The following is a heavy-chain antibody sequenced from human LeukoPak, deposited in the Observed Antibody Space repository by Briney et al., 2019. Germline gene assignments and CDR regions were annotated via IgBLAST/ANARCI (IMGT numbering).Heavy chain of an antibody. V-gene: IGHV4-39*01. CDR1: GGSISSSSYY. J-gene: IGHJ4*02. Sequence: SETLSLTCTVSGGSISSSSYYWGWIRQPPGKGLEWIGSIHYSGSTYYNPSLKSRVTISVDTSKNQFSLKIRSVTAADTAVYYCARHFGGYSYGSLDYWGQGNLVTVSS. CDR2: IHYSGST. CDR3: ARHFGGYSYGSLDY. D-gene: IGHD5-18*01.